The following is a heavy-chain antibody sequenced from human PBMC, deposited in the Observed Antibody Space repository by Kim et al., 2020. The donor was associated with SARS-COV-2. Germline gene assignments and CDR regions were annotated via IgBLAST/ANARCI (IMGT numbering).Heavy chain of an antibody. D-gene: IGHD3-22*01. CDR3: ARGLGDGIWLSLPMDG. CDR2: IYPGDSDT. CDR1: GYRFTRYW. J-gene: IGHJ6*02. V-gene: IGHV5-51*01. Sequence: GESLKISCKGSGYRFTRYWIGWVRQMPGKGLEWMGIIYPGDSDTRYSPSFQGQVTISADKSISTAYLQWSSLKASDTAMYYCARGLGDGIWLSLPMDGWGQGTTVTVSS.